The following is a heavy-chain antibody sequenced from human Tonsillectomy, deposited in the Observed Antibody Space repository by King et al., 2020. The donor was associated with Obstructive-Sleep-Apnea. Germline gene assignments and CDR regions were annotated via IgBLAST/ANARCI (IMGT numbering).Heavy chain of an antibody. CDR2: IIPILGIV. CDR3: ARDRLEDGMDV. CDR1: GGTFSTYG. Sequence: QLVQSGAEVKKPGSSVKVSCKAFGGTFSTYGISWVRQAPGQGLEWMGRIIPILGIVIYAQKFQGRVTINADKSTNTAYLELSSPRSEDTAAYYCARDRLEDGMDVWGQGTTVTVSS. D-gene: IGHD5-24*01. V-gene: IGHV1-69*09. J-gene: IGHJ6*02.